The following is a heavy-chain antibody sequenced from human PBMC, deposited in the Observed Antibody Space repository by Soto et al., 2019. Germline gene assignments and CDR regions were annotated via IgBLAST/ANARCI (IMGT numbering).Heavy chain of an antibody. Sequence: QVQLVESGGGLVKPGGSLRLSCAASGFTFSDYYMSWIRQAPGKGLEWVSYISSSSSYTNYADSVKGRFTISRDNAKNSXSLQMNSLRAEDTAVYYCARDGGTQHRRPYYYGMDVWGQGTTVTVSS. J-gene: IGHJ6*02. CDR1: GFTFSDYY. CDR3: ARDGGTQHRRPYYYGMDV. D-gene: IGHD3-16*01. CDR2: ISSSSSYT. V-gene: IGHV3-11*05.